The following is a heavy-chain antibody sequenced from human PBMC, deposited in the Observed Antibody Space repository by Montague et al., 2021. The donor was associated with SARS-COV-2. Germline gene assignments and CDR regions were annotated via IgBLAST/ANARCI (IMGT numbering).Heavy chain of an antibody. J-gene: IGHJ6*02. Sequence: SLRLSCAASGFIFSSSEMNWVRQAPGKGLEWISYISSSGGGSTKHYTDSVKGRFTISRDNAKNSLYLQMNSLRVEDTAIYYCARDRDWDDWCGMDVWGQGTTVTVSS. CDR3: ARDRDWDDWCGMDV. CDR2: ISSSGGGSTK. D-gene: IGHD2-21*01. CDR1: GFIFSSSE. V-gene: IGHV3-48*03.